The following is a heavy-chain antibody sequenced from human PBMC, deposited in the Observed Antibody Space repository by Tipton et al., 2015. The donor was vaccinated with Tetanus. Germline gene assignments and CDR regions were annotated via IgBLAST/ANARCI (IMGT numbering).Heavy chain of an antibody. CDR3: VRHVSGMFSGFDSNF. CDR2: IYENGDT. CDR1: GDSISSSTYY. D-gene: IGHD5-12*01. J-gene: IGHJ4*02. Sequence: TLSLTCSLSGDSISSSTYYWGWIRQPPGKGLEWIGSIYENGDTYYNPSLKSRLTISVDTSKNQFSLKLGSVTAADTAVYYCVRHVSGMFSGFDSNFWGQGTLVAVSS. V-gene: IGHV4-39*01.